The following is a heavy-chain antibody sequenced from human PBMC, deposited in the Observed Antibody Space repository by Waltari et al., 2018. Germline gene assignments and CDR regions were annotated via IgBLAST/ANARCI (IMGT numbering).Heavy chain of an antibody. CDR1: GGSVSSGSYY. CDR2: IYYSGST. V-gene: IGHV4-61*01. CDR3: ARDNLSYDFWSGHGGFDY. J-gene: IGHJ4*02. D-gene: IGHD3-3*01. Sequence: QVQLQESGPGLVKPSETLSLTCTVSGGSVSSGSYYWSWIRQPPGKGLEWIGYIYYSGSTNYNPSLKSRVTISVDTSKNQFSLKLSSVTAADTAVYYCARDNLSYDFWSGHGGFDYWGQGTLVTVSS.